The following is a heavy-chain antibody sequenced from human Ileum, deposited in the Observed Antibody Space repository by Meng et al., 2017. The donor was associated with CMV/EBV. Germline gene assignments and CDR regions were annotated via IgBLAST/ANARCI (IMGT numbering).Heavy chain of an antibody. V-gene: IGHV4-59*01. CDR2: IYYSRNT. D-gene: IGHD2-21*01. J-gene: IGHJ5*02. CDR1: GGSISSYY. Sequence: SETLSLTCTVSGGSISSYYWSWIRQPPGKGLEWIGYIYYSRNTNYNPSLKSRVTISVDTSKNQFSLKLSSVTAADTAVDYCARGVVYNWFDPWGQGTLVTVSS. CDR3: ARGVVYNWFDP.